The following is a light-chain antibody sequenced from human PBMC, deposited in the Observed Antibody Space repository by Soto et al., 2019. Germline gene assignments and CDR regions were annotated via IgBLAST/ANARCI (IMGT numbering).Light chain of an antibody. CDR2: GAS. CDR1: QSVSSSY. V-gene: IGKV3-20*01. J-gene: IGKJ1*01. CDR3: QQYGSSPGT. Sequence: EIVLTQSPGTLSLSPGERATLSRRASQSVSSSYLAWYQQKPGQTPRLLIYGASSRATGIPDRFSGSGSGTDFTLTISRLEPEDFAVYYCQQYGSSPGTF.